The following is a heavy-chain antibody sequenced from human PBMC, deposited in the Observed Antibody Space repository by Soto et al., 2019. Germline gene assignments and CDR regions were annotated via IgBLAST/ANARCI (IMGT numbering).Heavy chain of an antibody. V-gene: IGHV4-59*01. J-gene: IGHJ4*02. CDR3: ARVVPDGYSDY. CDR2: VFYTGST. D-gene: IGHD5-12*01. Sequence: PSGTLSLTFTVSGGSIINYYWTWIRQPPGKGLEWIGYVFYTGSTNYNPSLKSRVTISVDKSKNQFSLNLSSVTAADTAVYFCARVVPDGYSDYWGQGTLVTVSS. CDR1: GGSIINYY.